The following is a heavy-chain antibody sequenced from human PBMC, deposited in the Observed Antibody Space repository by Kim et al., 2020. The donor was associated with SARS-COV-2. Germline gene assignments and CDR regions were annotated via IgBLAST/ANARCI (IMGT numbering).Heavy chain of an antibody. CDR2: INAGNGNT. V-gene: IGHV1-3*01. D-gene: IGHD3-10*01. J-gene: IGHJ4*02. Sequence: ASVKVSCKASGYTFTSYAMHWVRQAPGQRLEWMGWINAGNGNTKYSQKFQGRVTITRDTSASTAYMELSSLRSEDTAVYYCARDSSGGSGRGNFDYWGQGTLVTVSS. CDR3: ARDSSGGSGRGNFDY. CDR1: GYTFTSYA.